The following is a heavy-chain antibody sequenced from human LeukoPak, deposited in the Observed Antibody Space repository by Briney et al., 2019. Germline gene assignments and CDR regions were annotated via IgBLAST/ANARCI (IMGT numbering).Heavy chain of an antibody. CDR1: GFTFSSYA. D-gene: IGHD5-12*01. CDR2: IRDSGGST. Sequence: PGGSLRLSCAASGFTFSSYAMSWVRQAPGKGLEWVSAIRDSGGSTYYADSVKGRFTISRDSSKNTLYPQMNSLRAEDTAVYYCAKDGNQWGYDEWYFDLWGRGTLVTISS. CDR3: AKDGNQWGYDEWYFDL. V-gene: IGHV3-23*01. J-gene: IGHJ2*01.